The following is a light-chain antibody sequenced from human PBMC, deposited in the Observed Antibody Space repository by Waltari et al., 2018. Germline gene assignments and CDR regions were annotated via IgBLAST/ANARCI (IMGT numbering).Light chain of an antibody. CDR1: SSNIGAGYD. J-gene: IGLJ2*01. CDR2: GNT. V-gene: IGLV1-40*01. Sequence: QSVLTQPPSMSGAPGQRVTISCTGSSSNIGAGYDVHWYQQLPGAAPKLLLYGNTYRPSGVLDRFSGSKSGSSASQAITGLQAEDEADYYCQSYDSSPSGVVFGLGTNLTVL. CDR3: QSYDSSPSGVV.